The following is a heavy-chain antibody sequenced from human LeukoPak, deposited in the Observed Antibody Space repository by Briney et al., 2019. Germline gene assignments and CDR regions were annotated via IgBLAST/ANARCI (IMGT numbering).Heavy chain of an antibody. J-gene: IGHJ4*02. CDR3: VKGETQQWLDF. Sequence: GGSLRLSCSASGFTFSTYVMHWVRQAPGKGLEYVSGISSDGYYTFYADPLKGRFTISRDNSKNTLYLQMSSLSTDDTAVYYCVKGETQQWLDFWGQGTLVTVSS. CDR1: GFTFSTYV. D-gene: IGHD6-19*01. CDR2: ISSDGYYT. V-gene: IGHV3-64D*09.